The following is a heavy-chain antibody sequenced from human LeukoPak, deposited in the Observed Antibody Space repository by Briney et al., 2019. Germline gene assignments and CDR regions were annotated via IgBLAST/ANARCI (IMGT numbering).Heavy chain of an antibody. J-gene: IGHJ4*02. CDR1: GYTLTELS. CDR2: FDPEDGET. Sequence: ASGKVSCKVSGYTLTELSMHWVRQAPGKGLEWMGGFDPEDGETIYAQKFQGRVTMTEDTSTDTAYMELSSLRSEDTAVYYCATDLYYYDSSGYYYWGQGTLVTVSS. CDR3: ATDLYYYDSSGYYY. V-gene: IGHV1-24*01. D-gene: IGHD3-22*01.